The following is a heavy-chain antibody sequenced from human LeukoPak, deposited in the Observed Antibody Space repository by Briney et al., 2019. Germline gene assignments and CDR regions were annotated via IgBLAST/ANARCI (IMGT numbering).Heavy chain of an antibody. Sequence: GGSLSLSCGASVFTFEDYGMWGVRQAPGKGLEWVSGISWNGGTTSYADSVQGRFTTSRDNANNSLYLQMNSLRAEDTALYYCARGFYGSGGYYPYYFDYWGQGTLVTVS. D-gene: IGHD3-10*01. CDR3: ARGFYGSGGYYPYYFDY. V-gene: IGHV3-20*04. CDR1: VFTFEDYG. CDR2: ISWNGGTT. J-gene: IGHJ4*02.